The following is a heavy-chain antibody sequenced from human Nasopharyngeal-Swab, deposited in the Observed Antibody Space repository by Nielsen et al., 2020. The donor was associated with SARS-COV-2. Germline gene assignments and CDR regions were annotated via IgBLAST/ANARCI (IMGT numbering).Heavy chain of an antibody. D-gene: IGHD3-22*01. CDR3: AREGAHYYDSSGYFSHDY. CDR2: IIPIFGTA. J-gene: IGHJ4*02. V-gene: IGHV1-69*01. Sequence: WVRQAPGQGLEWMGGIIPIFGTANYAQKFPGRVTITADESTRTAYMELSSLRSEDTAMYYCAREGAHYYDSSGYFSHDYWGQGTLVTVSS.